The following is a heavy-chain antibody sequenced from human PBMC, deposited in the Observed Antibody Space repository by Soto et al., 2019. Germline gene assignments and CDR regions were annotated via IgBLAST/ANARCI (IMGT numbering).Heavy chain of an antibody. D-gene: IGHD4-17*01. J-gene: IGHJ6*02. CDR2: MNPNSGNT. CDR1: GYTFTSYD. V-gene: IGHV1-8*01. Sequence: QVQLVQSGAEVKKPGASVKVSCKASGYTFTSYDINWVRQATGQGLEWMGWMNPNSGNTGYAQKFQGRVTMTRNTSISTAYMELSSLRSEDTAVYYCASPSLTTVTTGGVPYYYYGMDVWGQGTTVTVSS. CDR3: ASPSLTTVTTGGVPYYYYGMDV.